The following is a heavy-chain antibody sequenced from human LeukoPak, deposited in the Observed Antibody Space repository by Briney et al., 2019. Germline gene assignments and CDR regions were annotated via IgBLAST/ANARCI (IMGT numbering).Heavy chain of an antibody. Sequence: SETLSLTCAVSGGSISSSNWWSWVRQRPGKGLEWIGEIYHSGSTNYNPSLKSRVTISVDKSKNQFSLKLSSVTAADTAVYYCARDRGYCSSTSCYAGGADFDYWGQGTLVTVSS. CDR3: ARDRGYCSSTSCYAGGADFDY. CDR2: IYHSGST. V-gene: IGHV4-4*02. CDR1: GGSISSSNW. D-gene: IGHD2-2*03. J-gene: IGHJ4*02.